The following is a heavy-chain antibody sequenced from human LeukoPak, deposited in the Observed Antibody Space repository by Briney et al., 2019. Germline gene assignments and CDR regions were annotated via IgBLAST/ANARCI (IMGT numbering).Heavy chain of an antibody. D-gene: IGHD1-1*01. Sequence: SETLSLTCTVSGYSISSGYYWGWIRQPPGKGLGWIGSIYHSGSTYYNPSLKSRVTISVDTSKNQFSLKLSSVTAADTAVYYCAKGNGYYYYMDVWGKGTTVTVSS. J-gene: IGHJ6*03. CDR2: IYHSGST. V-gene: IGHV4-38-2*02. CDR1: GYSISSGYY. CDR3: AKGNGYYYYMDV.